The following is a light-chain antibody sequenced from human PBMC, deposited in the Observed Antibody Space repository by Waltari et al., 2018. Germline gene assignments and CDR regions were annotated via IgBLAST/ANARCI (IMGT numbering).Light chain of an antibody. J-gene: IGKJ1*01. CDR2: GAS. CDR1: QSVSRA. V-gene: IGKV3-20*01. Sequence: EIVLTPSPGSLSSSPGERVTLSCRASQSVSRAFAWYQQTPGQAPRLLIFGASNRATGIPDRFSGSGSETDFSLTISRLEPEDFAVYYCQHYVRLPATFGRGTKVEIK. CDR3: QHYVRLPAT.